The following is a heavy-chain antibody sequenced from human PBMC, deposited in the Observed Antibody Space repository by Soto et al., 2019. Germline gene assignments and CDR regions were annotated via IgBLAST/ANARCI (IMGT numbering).Heavy chain of an antibody. CDR1: GFSLSTSGMR. V-gene: IGHV2-70*04. J-gene: IGHJ5*02. CDR3: AKTGTDGSWFDP. CDR2: IDWDDDK. D-gene: IGHD1-1*01. Sequence: SGPTLVNPTQTHTLTCTFSGFSLSTSGMRVSWIRQPPGKALEWLARIDWDDDKYYRTSLKSRLTISKDTSKNQVVLTMTNKDPVDTPTYYCAKTGTDGSWFDPWGQGTLVTVSS.